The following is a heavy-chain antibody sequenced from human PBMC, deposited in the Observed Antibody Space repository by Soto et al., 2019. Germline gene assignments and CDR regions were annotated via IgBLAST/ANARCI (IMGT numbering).Heavy chain of an antibody. CDR2: INPNSGGT. CDR3: ASRSSGWYQTLDY. Sequence: GASVKVSCKASGYTFTGYYMHWVRQAPGQGLEWRGWINPNSGGTNYAQKFQGRVTMTRDTSISTAYMELSRLRSDDTAVYYCASRSSGWYQTLDYWGQGTLVTVSS. CDR1: GYTFTGYY. J-gene: IGHJ4*02. D-gene: IGHD6-19*01. V-gene: IGHV1-2*02.